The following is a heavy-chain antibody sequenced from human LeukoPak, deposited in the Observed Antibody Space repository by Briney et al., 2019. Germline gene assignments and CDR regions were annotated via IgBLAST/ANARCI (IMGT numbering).Heavy chain of an antibody. D-gene: IGHD3-22*01. Sequence: GGSLRLSCAVSGITLSNYGMSWVRQAPGKGLEWVAGISGSGGRTSYADSVKGRFTISRDNPKNTLNLQMNSLGAEDTAVYFCARRGVVIRVILVGFHKEAYYFDSWGQGALVTVSS. J-gene: IGHJ4*02. CDR1: GITLSNYG. CDR3: ARRGVVIRVILVGFHKEAYYFDS. V-gene: IGHV3-23*01. CDR2: ISGSGGRT.